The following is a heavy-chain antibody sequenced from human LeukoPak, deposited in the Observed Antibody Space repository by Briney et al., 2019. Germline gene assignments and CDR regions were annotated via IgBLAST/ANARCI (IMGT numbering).Heavy chain of an antibody. CDR1: GYTFTSYA. CDR3: ARDERFQSVVVPAAIWSLGYYYGMDV. V-gene: IGHV7-4-1*02. Sequence: GASVKVSCKASGYTFTSYAMNWVRQAPGQGLEWMGWINTNTGNPTYAQGFTGRFVFSLDTSVSTAYLQISSLKAEDTAVYYCARDERFQSVVVPAAIWSLGYYYGMDVWGQGTTVTVSS. CDR2: INTNTGNP. J-gene: IGHJ6*02. D-gene: IGHD2-2*01.